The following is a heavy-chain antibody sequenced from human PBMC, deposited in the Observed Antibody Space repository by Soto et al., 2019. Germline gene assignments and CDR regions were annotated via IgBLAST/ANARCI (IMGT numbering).Heavy chain of an antibody. CDR1: GYTFTSYY. CDR2: INPSGGST. Sequence: ASVKVSCKASGYTFTSYYMHWLRQAPGQGLEWMGIINPSGGSTSYAQKFQGRVTMTRDTSTSTVYMELSSLRSEDTAVYYCARDVAVAPTADYYGMDVWGQGTTVTVSS. J-gene: IGHJ6*02. V-gene: IGHV1-46*01. CDR3: ARDVAVAPTADYYGMDV. D-gene: IGHD6-19*01.